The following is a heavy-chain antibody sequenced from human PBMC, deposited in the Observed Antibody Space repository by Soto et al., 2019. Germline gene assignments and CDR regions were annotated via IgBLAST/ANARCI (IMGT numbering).Heavy chain of an antibody. CDR1: GGSVSIPGYS. J-gene: IGHJ4*01. CDR3: ARDRGGPGQYSFGSGHFDY. V-gene: IGHV4-30-2*01. Sequence: QLQLQESGSGLVKPSQTLSLTCAVSGGSVSIPGYSWTWIRQPPGKGLEWIGYIYHGGITYYNPSLKSRVTISLDGCKNQFSLELSSVTAADTAVYYCARDRGGPGQYSFGSGHFDYWGQGTLVTVSS. D-gene: IGHD5-12*01. CDR2: IYHGGIT.